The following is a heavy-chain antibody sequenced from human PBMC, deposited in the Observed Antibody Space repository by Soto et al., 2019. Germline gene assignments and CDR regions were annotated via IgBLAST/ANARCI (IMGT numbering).Heavy chain of an antibody. Sequence: QVQLVESGGGVVQPGRSLRLSCAASGFTFSSYAMHWVRQAPGKGLEWVAVISYDGSNKYYADSVKGRFTISRDNSKNTLYLQMNSLRAEDTAVYYCARDDSSSWTFDYWGQGTLVTVSS. V-gene: IGHV3-30-3*01. J-gene: IGHJ4*02. D-gene: IGHD6-13*01. CDR3: ARDDSSSWTFDY. CDR1: GFTFSSYA. CDR2: ISYDGSNK.